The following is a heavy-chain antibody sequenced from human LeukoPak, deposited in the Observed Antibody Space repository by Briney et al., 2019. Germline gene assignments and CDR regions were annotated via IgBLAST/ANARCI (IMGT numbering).Heavy chain of an antibody. Sequence: RGRSLRLSCAASGFTFSSYGMHWVCQAPGKGLEWVAGISYDGSNKYYVDSVKGRFTIARDNSKNTLDLQMNSLRPEDTAVYYCAKDRGEQWLVTSSDYWGQGTLVTVSS. CDR1: GFTFSSYG. V-gene: IGHV3-30*18. CDR3: AKDRGEQWLVTSSDY. D-gene: IGHD6-19*01. CDR2: ISYDGSNK. J-gene: IGHJ4*02.